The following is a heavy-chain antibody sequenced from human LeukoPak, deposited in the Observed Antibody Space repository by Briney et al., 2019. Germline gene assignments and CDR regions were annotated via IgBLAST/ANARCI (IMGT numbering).Heavy chain of an antibody. D-gene: IGHD2-15*01. CDR3: AYCSGGSCPNLGYYYYYYMDV. Sequence: PGGSLRLSCAASGFMFSSYGMSWVRQAPGEGLEWVSVISGSGDSTYYADSVKGRFTISRDNSKNTLYLQMNSLRAEDTAVYYCAYCSGGSCPNLGYYYYYYMDVWGKGTTVTISS. V-gene: IGHV3-23*01. J-gene: IGHJ6*03. CDR2: ISGSGDST. CDR1: GFMFSSYG.